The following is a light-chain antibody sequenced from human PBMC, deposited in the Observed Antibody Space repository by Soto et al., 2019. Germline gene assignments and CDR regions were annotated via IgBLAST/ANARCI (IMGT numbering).Light chain of an antibody. V-gene: IGKV1-6*01. J-gene: IGKJ4*01. CDR2: AAS. CDR3: LQNNNYPLN. Sequence: AIQMTQSPSSLSASVGDRVTVTCRASQDIRSDVGWYQQKPGQAPKVLMYAASRLHSGVPSRFSGSGSGTDFVLTISSLQLEDVATYYCLQNNNYPLNSGGGTKV. CDR1: QDIRSD.